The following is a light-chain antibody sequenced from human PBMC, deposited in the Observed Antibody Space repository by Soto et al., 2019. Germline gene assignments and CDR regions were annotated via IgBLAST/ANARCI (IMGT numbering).Light chain of an antibody. V-gene: IGLV4-69*01. CDR3: QTWGTGPWV. CDR2: LNSDGSH. CDR1: SGHSSYA. J-gene: IGLJ3*02. Sequence: QPVLTQSPSASASLGASVKLTCTLSSGHSSYAIAWHQQQPEKGPRYLMKLNSDGSHSQGDGIPDRFSGSSSGAERSLTISSLQSEDEADYYWQTWGTGPWVFGGGTKLTVL.